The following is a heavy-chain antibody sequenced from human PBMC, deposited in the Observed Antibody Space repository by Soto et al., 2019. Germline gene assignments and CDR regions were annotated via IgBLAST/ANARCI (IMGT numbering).Heavy chain of an antibody. D-gene: IGHD2-2*01. CDR3: ARGDIVVVPALTWFDP. CDR1: GYTFTSYY. Sequence: ASVKVSCKASGYTFTSYYMHWVRQAPGQGLEWMGIINPSGGSTSYAQKFQGRVTMTRDTSTSTVYMELSSLRSEDTAVYYCARGDIVVVPALTWFDPWGQGTLVTVSS. V-gene: IGHV1-46*03. J-gene: IGHJ5*02. CDR2: INPSGGST.